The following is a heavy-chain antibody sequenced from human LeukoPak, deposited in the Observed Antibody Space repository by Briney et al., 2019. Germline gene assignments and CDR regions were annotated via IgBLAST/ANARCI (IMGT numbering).Heavy chain of an antibody. CDR3: ARGFSGGYDYYYYYYMDV. D-gene: IGHD5-12*01. CDR2: INHSGST. CDR1: GGSFSGCY. J-gene: IGHJ6*03. Sequence: SETLSLTCAVYGGSFSGCYWSWIRQPPGKGLEWIGEINHSGSTNYNPSLKSRVTISVDTSKNQFSLKLSSVTAADTAVYYCARGFSGGYDYYYYYYMDVWGKGTTVTVSS. V-gene: IGHV4-34*01.